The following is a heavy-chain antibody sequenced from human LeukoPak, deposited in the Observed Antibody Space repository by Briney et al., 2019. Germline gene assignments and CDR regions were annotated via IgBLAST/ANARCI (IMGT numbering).Heavy chain of an antibody. CDR3: ASRGSSGRRDFDY. CDR1: GFTFSSYS. D-gene: IGHD3-10*01. V-gene: IGHV3-48*04. Sequence: GGFLRLSCAASGFTFSSYSMNWVRQAPGKGLEWVSYISSSSSTIYYADSVKGRFTISRDNAKNSLYLQMNSLRAEDTAVYYCASRGSSGRRDFDYWGQGTLVTVSS. CDR2: ISSSSSTI. J-gene: IGHJ4*02.